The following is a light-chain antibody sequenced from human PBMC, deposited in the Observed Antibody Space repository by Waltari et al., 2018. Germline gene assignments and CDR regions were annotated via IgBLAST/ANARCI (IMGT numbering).Light chain of an antibody. CDR3: CSYAGSHTYV. J-gene: IGLJ1*01. V-gene: IGLV2-11*01. Sequence: QPALTQPRSVSGSPGQSVTISCTGLSSDVGDYKYVSWYHQRPGKAPKLLIYDVTKRPSGVPVRFSGARSGNTASLTISGLQADDEADYYCCSYAGSHTYVFARGTTVTVL. CDR1: SSDVGDYKY. CDR2: DVT.